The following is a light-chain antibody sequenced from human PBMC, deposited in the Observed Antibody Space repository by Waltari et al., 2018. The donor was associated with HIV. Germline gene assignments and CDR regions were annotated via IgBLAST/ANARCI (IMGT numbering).Light chain of an antibody. J-gene: IGKJ4*01. CDR3: QQYSNLPLT. V-gene: IGKV3-20*01. Sequence: EIVLTQSPGTLSLSPGERAALSCRASQSVNNNFLVWFQQKPGQAPTLLIYGASRRATGIPDRFTGSGSVTDFTLIINRLEPEDFAVYYCQQYSNLPLTFGGGTKVEIK. CDR1: QSVNNNF. CDR2: GAS.